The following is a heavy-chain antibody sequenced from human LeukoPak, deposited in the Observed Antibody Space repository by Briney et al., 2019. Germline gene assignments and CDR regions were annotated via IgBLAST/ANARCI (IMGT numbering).Heavy chain of an antibody. CDR3: VRNVRHYFDF. Sequence: SVKVSCKASGGTFISYAISWVRQAPGQGLEWMGGISPIFGTANYAQKFQGRVTITADESTSTASMELSSLRSEDTAGYYCVRNVRHYFDFWGQGTLVTVSS. V-gene: IGHV1-69*13. CDR2: ISPIFGTA. J-gene: IGHJ4*02. D-gene: IGHD3-10*02. CDR1: GGTFISYA.